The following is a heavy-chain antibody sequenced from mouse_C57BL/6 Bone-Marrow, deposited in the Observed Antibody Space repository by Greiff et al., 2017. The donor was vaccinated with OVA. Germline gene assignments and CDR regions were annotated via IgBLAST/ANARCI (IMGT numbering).Heavy chain of an antibody. CDR1: GFTFSDYG. V-gene: IGHV5-15*01. D-gene: IGHD2-5*01. CDR2: ISNLAYSI. Sequence: EVKLVESGGGLVQPGGSLKLSCAASGFTFSDYGMAWVRQAPRKGPEWVAFISNLAYSIYYADTVTGRFTISRENAKNTLYLEMSSLRSEDTAMYYCARGDYSTQFAYWGQGTLVTVSA. CDR3: ARGDYSTQFAY. J-gene: IGHJ3*01.